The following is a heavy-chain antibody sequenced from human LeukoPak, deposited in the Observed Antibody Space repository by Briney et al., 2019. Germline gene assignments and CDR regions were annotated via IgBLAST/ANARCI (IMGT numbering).Heavy chain of an antibody. CDR2: IYHSGST. J-gene: IGHJ5*02. CDR1: GYSISSGYY. V-gene: IGHV4-38-2*02. D-gene: IGHD4-17*01. CDR3: ARAGDDYGDYEGTNWFDP. Sequence: SETLSLTCTVSGYSISSGYYWGWIRQPPGKGLEWIGSIYHSGSTYYNPSLKSRVTISVDASKNQFSLKLSSVTAADTAVYYCARAGDDYGDYEGTNWFDPWGQGTLVTVSS.